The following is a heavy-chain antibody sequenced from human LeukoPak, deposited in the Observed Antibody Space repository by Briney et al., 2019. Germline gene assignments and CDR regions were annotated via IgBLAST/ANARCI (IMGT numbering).Heavy chain of an antibody. Sequence: SGTLSLTCAVYGGSFSGYYWSWIRQPPGKGLEWIGEIIHSGSTNYNPSLKSRVTISVDTSKNQFSLKLSSVTAADTAVYYCARCIGPRADSSGYYYVTWRYFDYWGQGTLVTVSS. V-gene: IGHV4-34*12. D-gene: IGHD3-22*01. J-gene: IGHJ4*02. CDR2: IIHSGST. CDR3: ARCIGPRADSSGYYYVTWRYFDY. CDR1: GGSFSGYY.